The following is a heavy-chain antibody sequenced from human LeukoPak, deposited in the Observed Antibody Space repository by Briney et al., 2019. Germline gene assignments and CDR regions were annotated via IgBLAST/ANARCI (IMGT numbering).Heavy chain of an antibody. D-gene: IGHD4-17*01. CDR3: ARDRLHYGEYEKTLDY. V-gene: IGHV3-11*04. J-gene: IGHJ4*02. CDR2: ISQTGTDI. CDR1: GFTFSDHY. Sequence: GGSLRLSCAASGFTFSDHYMTWIRQAPGKGLEWVSYISQTGTDIYYADSVKGRFTISRDNAKNSLYLQMNSLRVDDTAVYYCARDRLHYGEYEKTLDYWGQGTLVTVSS.